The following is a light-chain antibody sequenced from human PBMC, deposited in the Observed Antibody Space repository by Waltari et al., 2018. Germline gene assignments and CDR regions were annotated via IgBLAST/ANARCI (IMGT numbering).Light chain of an antibody. CDR1: NDDVGGYVS. V-gene: IGLV2-14*01. J-gene: IGLJ2*01. CDR2: EVS. CDR3: ASYTDSQTLV. Sequence: QSVLTQPASVSGSPGQSIRLSCTGTNDDVGGYVSVSWFQQHPGKATKLLIFEVSDRPSGVSSRFSGSKSGNTASLSINGLQPDDEAFYFCASYTDSQTLVFGGGTQLTV.